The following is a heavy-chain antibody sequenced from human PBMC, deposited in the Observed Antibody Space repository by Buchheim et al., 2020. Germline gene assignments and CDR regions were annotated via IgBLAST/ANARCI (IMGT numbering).Heavy chain of an antibody. Sequence: EVQLVESGGGLVQPGGSLRLSCAASGFTFSIFGMNWVRQAPGKGLEWVSYINPSGTTISYADYVRGRFTMSRDTAQSTLSLPMDSLRAEDTAVYYCARVRIWGTSNYYGMDVWGQGTT. CDR3: ARVRIWGTSNYYGMDV. D-gene: IGHD7-27*01. J-gene: IGHJ6*02. V-gene: IGHV3-48*04. CDR2: INPSGTTI. CDR1: GFTFSIFG.